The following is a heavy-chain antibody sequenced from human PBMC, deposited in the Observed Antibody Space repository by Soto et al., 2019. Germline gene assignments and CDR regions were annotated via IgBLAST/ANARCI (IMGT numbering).Heavy chain of an antibody. D-gene: IGHD4-17*01. V-gene: IGHV3-30*18. CDR2: ISYDGSNK. CDR1: GFTFSSYG. J-gene: IGHJ4*02. Sequence: GGSLRLSCAASGFTFSSYGMHWVRQAPGKGLEWVAVISYDGSNKYYADSVKGRFTISRDNSKNTLYLQMNSLRAEDTAVYYCAKDFAAYGDYYFDYWGQGTLVTVSS. CDR3: AKDFAAYGDYYFDY.